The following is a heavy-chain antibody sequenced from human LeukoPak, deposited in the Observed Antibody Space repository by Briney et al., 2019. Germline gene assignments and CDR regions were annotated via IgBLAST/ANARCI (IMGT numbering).Heavy chain of an antibody. CDR3: AREAYYYDSSGYYRDAFDI. D-gene: IGHD3-22*01. V-gene: IGHV3-33*01. J-gene: IGHJ3*02. CDR2: IWYDGSNK. CDR1: GFTFSSYG. Sequence: GGSLRLSCAASGFTFSSYGMHWVRQAPGKGLEWVAVIWYDGSNKYYADSVKGRFTISRDNSKNTLYLQMNSLRAEDTAVYYCAREAYYYDSSGYYRDAFDIWGQGTMVTVSS.